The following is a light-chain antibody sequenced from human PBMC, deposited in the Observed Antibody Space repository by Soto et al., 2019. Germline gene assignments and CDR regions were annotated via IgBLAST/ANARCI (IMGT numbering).Light chain of an antibody. CDR1: SSDVGGYNY. Sequence: QSVLTQPPSASGSPGQSVTISRTGTSSDVGGYNYVSWFQQHPGKAPKLIIHEVNQRPSGVPDRFSGSKSGNTASLTVSGLQAEDEGTYYCSSYGGYNNVVFGTGTKVTVL. V-gene: IGLV2-8*01. CDR3: SSYGGYNNVV. J-gene: IGLJ1*01. CDR2: EVN.